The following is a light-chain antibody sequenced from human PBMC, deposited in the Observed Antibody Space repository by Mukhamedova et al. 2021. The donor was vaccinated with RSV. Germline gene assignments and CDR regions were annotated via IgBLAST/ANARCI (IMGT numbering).Light chain of an antibody. V-gene: IGLV3-19*01. J-gene: IGLJ2*01. CDR3: NSRDSSGKHVV. CDR2: PKN. Sequence: ISPKNNRPSGIPDRFSASGSGDTASLTITGAQAEDEADYYCNSRDSSGKHVVFGGGTKLTVL.